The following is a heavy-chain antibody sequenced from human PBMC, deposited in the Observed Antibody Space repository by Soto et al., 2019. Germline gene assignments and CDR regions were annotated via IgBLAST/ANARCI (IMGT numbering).Heavy chain of an antibody. CDR2: ISGNGASA. CDR1: GFTFGTPA. CDR3: AKGSSGSRPYYFDY. J-gene: IGHJ4*02. D-gene: IGHD6-19*01. Sequence: EVQLLESGGGLVQPGGSLRLSCAASGFTFGTPAMSWVRQAPGQGLEWVSDISGNGASAYYADSVRGRFTISRDNSKSMLYVQMSSLRADDTAGYYCAKGSSGSRPYYFDYWGQGSLVTVSS. V-gene: IGHV3-23*01.